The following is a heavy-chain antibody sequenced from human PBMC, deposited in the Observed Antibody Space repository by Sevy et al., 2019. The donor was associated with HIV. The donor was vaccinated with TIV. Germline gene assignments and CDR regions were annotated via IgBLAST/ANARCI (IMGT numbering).Heavy chain of an antibody. V-gene: IGHV4-4*07. Sequence: SETLSLTCSVSGDAISDYHWTWLRQPAGKGLEWIGHIFGSGITRFNPSLKTRVTMSADRSKNQFSVVLTSATTADTAVYYCARGGDMIRGLIGSEYAFFHMDVWGPGTTVTVSS. J-gene: IGHJ6*02. CDR1: GDAISDYH. CDR3: ARGGDMIRGLIGSEYAFFHMDV. D-gene: IGHD3-16*01. CDR2: IFGSGIT.